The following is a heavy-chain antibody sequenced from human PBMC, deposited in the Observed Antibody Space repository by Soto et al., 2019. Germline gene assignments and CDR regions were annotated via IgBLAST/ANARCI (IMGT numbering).Heavy chain of an antibody. Sequence: GASLKVSCKASGDTFTGYYVHWVRQAPGKGLEWMGGFDPEGGEAIYAQKWHGRVTVTEDTVTDTAYMELRSLRSDDTAVYFCARDGYCSTTTCQFRFDPWGHGTLVTVSS. CDR1: GDTFTGYY. D-gene: IGHD2-2*03. J-gene: IGHJ5*02. V-gene: IGHV1-24*01. CDR2: FDPEGGEA. CDR3: ARDGYCSTTTCQFRFDP.